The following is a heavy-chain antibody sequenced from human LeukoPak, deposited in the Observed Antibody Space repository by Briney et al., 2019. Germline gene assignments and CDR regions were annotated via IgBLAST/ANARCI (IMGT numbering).Heavy chain of an antibody. J-gene: IGHJ2*01. CDR1: GGSVANYY. D-gene: IGHD5-18*01. V-gene: IGHV4-59*02. CDR3: ARDAGDTAMGWDWYFDL. Sequence: PSETLSLTCSVSGGSVANYYWHWIRQPPGKGLEWIGFVYYTGRNDYNPSLRSRITMSLDTSNNQVSLKLTSVTAADTAVYYCARDAGDTAMGWDWYFDLWGRGTLVTVSS. CDR2: VYYTGRN.